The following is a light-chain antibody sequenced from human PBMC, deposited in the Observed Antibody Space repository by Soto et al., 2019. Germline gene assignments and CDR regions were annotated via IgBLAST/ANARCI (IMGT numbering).Light chain of an antibody. Sequence: EIVFTQSPGTLSLSPGERATLSCRAGQSVSSSYLALYQQKPGQAPRLLIYGASSRATGIPDRFSGSGSGTDFTLTISRLEPEDFAVYYCQQYGSSPPITFGQGTRLEIK. CDR2: GAS. V-gene: IGKV3-20*01. CDR3: QQYGSSPPIT. J-gene: IGKJ5*01. CDR1: QSVSSSY.